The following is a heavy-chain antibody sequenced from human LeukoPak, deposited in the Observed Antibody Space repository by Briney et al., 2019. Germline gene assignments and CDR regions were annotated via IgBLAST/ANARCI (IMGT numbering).Heavy chain of an antibody. CDR1: GFTFSSYA. Sequence: GGSLRLSCAASGFTFSSYAMSWVRQAPGKGLEWVSAISGSGGSTYYADSVKGRFTISRDNSKNTLYLQMNSLKTEDTAVYYCTTSNFGFPFDYWGQGTLVTVSS. CDR3: TTSNFGFPFDY. J-gene: IGHJ4*02. D-gene: IGHD3-3*01. CDR2: ISGSGGST. V-gene: IGHV3-23*01.